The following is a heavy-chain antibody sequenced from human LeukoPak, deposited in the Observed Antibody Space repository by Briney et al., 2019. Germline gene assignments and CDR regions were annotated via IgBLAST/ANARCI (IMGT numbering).Heavy chain of an antibody. J-gene: IGHJ4*02. Sequence: GGSLRLSCAASGFTFSSYAMSWVRRAPGKGLEWVSSIDPGVNPYDADSVKGRFAISRDNSKNTLYLQMNSLRAEDTAVYYCARRDTSGSFYSDYWGQGTLVTVSS. CDR2: IDPGVNP. CDR3: ARRDTSGSFYSDY. CDR1: GFTFSSYA. D-gene: IGHD5-18*01. V-gene: IGHV3-23*01.